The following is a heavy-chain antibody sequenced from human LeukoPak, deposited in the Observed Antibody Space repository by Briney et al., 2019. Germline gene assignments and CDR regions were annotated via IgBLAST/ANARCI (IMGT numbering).Heavy chain of an antibody. D-gene: IGHD3-22*01. J-gene: IGHJ4*02. CDR3: ARVGSYYDSSGYYFDY. CDR1: GGTFSSYA. CDR2: IIPIFGTA. V-gene: IGHV1-69*05. Sequence: SVKVSCKASGGTFSSYAISWVRQAPGQGLEWMGRIIPIFGTANCAQKFQGRVTITTDESTSTAYMELSSLRSEDTAVYYCARVGSYYDSSGYYFDYWGQGALVTVSS.